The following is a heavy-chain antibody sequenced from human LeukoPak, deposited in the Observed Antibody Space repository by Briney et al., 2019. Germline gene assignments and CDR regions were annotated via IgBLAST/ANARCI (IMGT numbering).Heavy chain of an antibody. J-gene: IGHJ4*02. D-gene: IGHD3-22*01. V-gene: IGHV3-23*01. Sequence: GGPLTLSCAASGFTFSSYAMRWLRQSPGKALVWLSDISGRGDSTYYAVSVKARFTISRDNSKNTLYLQMNSLRAEDTAVYYCATARYCYYSSVPYYFDCWGQGTLVTVSS. CDR1: GFTFSSYA. CDR2: ISGRGDST. CDR3: ATARYCYYSSVPYYFDC.